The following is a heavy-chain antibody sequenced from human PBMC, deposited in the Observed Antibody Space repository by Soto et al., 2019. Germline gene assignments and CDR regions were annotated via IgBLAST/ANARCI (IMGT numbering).Heavy chain of an antibody. V-gene: IGHV4-61*01. D-gene: IGHD3-3*01. J-gene: IGHJ4*02. CDR1: GGSVSSGSYY. Sequence: ASETLSLTCTVSGGSVSSGSYYWSWIRQPPGKGLEWIGYIYYSGSTNYNPSLKSRVTISVDTSKNQFSLKLSSVTAADTAAYYCARGSNDFWSGYYTSFDYWGQGTLVTVSS. CDR3: ARGSNDFWSGYYTSFDY. CDR2: IYYSGST.